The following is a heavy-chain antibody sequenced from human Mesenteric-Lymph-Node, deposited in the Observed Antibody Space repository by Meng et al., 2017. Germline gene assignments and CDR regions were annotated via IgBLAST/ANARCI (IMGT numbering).Heavy chain of an antibody. V-gene: IGHV4-30-4*01. J-gene: IGHJ2*01. CDR3: ARGYYDSSGYGYWYFDL. CDR2: IYYSGST. D-gene: IGHD3-22*01. Sequence: VQLQESGPGLVNPSQTLSLTCTVSGGSISSGDYYWSWIRQPPGKGLEWIGYIYYSGSTYYNPSLKSRVTISVDTSKNQFSLKLSSVTAADTAVYYCARGYYDSSGYGYWYFDLWGRGTLVTISS. CDR1: GGSISSGDYY.